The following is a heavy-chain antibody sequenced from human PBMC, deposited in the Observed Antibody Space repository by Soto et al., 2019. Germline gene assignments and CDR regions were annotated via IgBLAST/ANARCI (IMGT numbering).Heavy chain of an antibody. CDR1: GFTFSSYW. CDR3: ARKGPPDY. Sequence: EVQLVESGGGLVQSGGSLRLSCAASGFTFSSYWMSWVRQAPGRGLEWLANIKQDGSEIHYVDSVKGRFIISRDNAKNALYLQMNSLRAEDTAVYYCARKGPPDYWGQGTLVTVSS. J-gene: IGHJ4*02. V-gene: IGHV3-7*05. CDR2: IKQDGSEI.